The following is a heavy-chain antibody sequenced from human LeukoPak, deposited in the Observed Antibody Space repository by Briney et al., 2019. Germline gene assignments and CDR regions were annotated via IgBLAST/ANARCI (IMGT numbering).Heavy chain of an antibody. CDR2: ISAYNGNT. V-gene: IGHV1-18*01. CDR3: ATSLLWFGELFGHY. CDR1: GYTFTSYG. J-gene: IGHJ4*02. Sequence: ASVKVSCKASGYTFTSYGISWVRQAPGQGLEWMGWISAYNGNTNYAQKLQGRVTMTTDTSTSTAYMELSSLRSKDTAVYYCATSLLWFGELFGHYWGQGTLVTVSS. D-gene: IGHD3-10*01.